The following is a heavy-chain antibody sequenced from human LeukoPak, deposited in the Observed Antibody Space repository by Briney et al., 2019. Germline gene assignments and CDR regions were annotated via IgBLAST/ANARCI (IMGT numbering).Heavy chain of an antibody. CDR2: IYYSGST. V-gene: IGHV4-39*07. CDR3: ATTAPVYGSGSYTFDY. CDR1: GGSISSSDYY. J-gene: IGHJ4*02. Sequence: SETLSLTCTVSGGSISSSDYYWGWIRQPPGKGLEWIGSIYYSGSTYYNPSLKGRVTISVDTSKNQFSLKLSSVTAADTAVYYCATTAPVYGSGSYTFDYWGQGTLVTVSS. D-gene: IGHD3-10*01.